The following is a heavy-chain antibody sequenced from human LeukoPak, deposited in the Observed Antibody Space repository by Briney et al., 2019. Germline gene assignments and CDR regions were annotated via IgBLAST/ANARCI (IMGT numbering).Heavy chain of an antibody. D-gene: IGHD1-1*01. V-gene: IGHV3-7*03. Sequence: GGSLRLSCAASGFTFSLYWMTWVRQSPGKGLEWVADIKPDGSQKYSADSVKGRFTISRDNARNSLFLQMNSLRAEDTAIYYCAKGQFTSGLVWWFDPWGQGTLVTVSS. CDR3: AKGQFTSGLVWWFDP. J-gene: IGHJ5*02. CDR2: IKPDGSQK. CDR1: GFTFSLYW.